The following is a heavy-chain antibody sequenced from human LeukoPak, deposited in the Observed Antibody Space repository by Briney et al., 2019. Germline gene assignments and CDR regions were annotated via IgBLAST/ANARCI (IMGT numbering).Heavy chain of an antibody. CDR3: ARDGGDWCSGGSCYSMPFDY. J-gene: IGHJ4*02. CDR2: ISAYNGNT. CDR1: GYTFTSYG. V-gene: IGHV1-18*01. D-gene: IGHD2-15*01. Sequence: GASVKVSCKASGYTFTSYGISWVRQAPGQGLEWMGWISAYNGNTNYAQKLQGRVTMTTDTSTSTAYMELRSLRSDDTAVYYCARDGGDWCSGGSCYSMPFDYWGQGTLVTVSS.